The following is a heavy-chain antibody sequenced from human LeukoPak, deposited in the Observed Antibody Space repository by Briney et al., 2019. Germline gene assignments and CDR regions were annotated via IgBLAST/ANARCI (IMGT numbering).Heavy chain of an antibody. J-gene: IGHJ4*02. CDR1: GGSISSSSYY. CDR2: IYYSGST. D-gene: IGHD2-21*02. Sequence: PSETLSLTCTVSGGSISSSSYYWGWIRQPPGKGLEWIGSIYYSGSTYYNPSLKSRVTISVDTSKNQFSLKLSSVTAADTAVYYCARVVMTATDSDYWGQGTLVTVS. CDR3: ARVVMTATDSDY. V-gene: IGHV4-39*07.